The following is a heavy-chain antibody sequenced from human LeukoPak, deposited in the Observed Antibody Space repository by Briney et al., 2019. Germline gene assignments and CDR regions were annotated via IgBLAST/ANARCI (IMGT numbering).Heavy chain of an antibody. V-gene: IGHV3-21*01. J-gene: IGHJ6*03. Sequence: GGSLRLSCVASGFTFSSYSMNWVRQAPGKGLEWVSSISSSSSYIYYADLLKGRFTISRDNSQNTVSLQVNNLRTEDTALYYCAKTSLSDASGHYYYMDVWGKGTTVTVSS. CDR3: AKTSLSDASGHYYYMDV. CDR2: ISSSSSYI. D-gene: IGHD3-3*01. CDR1: GFTFSSYS.